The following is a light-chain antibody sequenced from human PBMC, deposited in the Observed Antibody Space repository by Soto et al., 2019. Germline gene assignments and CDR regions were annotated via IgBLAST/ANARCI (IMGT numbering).Light chain of an antibody. Sequence: EIVLTQSPGTLSLSPGERATLSCRASQSVSSNYLAWHQQKPGQAPRLLIYGAASRATGTPDRFSGSGSGTDFTLTTSRLEPEDFAVYYCQQYGSSPLTFGGGTKVEI. CDR3: QQYGSSPLT. CDR1: QSVSSNY. V-gene: IGKV3-20*01. J-gene: IGKJ4*01. CDR2: GAA.